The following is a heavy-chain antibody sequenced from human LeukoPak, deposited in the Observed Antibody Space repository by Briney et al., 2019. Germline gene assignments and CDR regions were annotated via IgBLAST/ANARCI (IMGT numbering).Heavy chain of an antibody. V-gene: IGHV1-69*06. CDR2: IIPLFDTA. Sequence: SVKVSCKASGDTFSNYAISGVRQAPGQGLEWMGRIIPLFDTADYAQKFQGRVTITADKSTSTVHMQLSSLRSEDTAVYYCARERMETLPNCFDPWGQGTLVTVSS. J-gene: IGHJ5*02. D-gene: IGHD1-1*01. CDR1: GDTFSNYA. CDR3: ARERMETLPNCFDP.